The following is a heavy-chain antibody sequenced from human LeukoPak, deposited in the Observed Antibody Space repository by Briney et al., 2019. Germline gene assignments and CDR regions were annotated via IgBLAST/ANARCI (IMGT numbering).Heavy chain of an antibody. Sequence: PGGSLRLSCEASGFTFSSYAMTWVRQAPERGLEWVSAIGASGADTYYADSVKGRFTISRDNAKNTLYLHMTSLGAEETAVYFCARRPRDTSGYYLGAFEAWGQGTTVTVSS. CDR3: ARRPRDTSGYYLGAFEA. J-gene: IGHJ3*01. D-gene: IGHD3-22*01. CDR2: IGASGADT. V-gene: IGHV3-23*01. CDR1: GFTFSSYA.